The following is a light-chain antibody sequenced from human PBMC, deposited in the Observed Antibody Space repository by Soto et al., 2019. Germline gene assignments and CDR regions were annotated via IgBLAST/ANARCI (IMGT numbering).Light chain of an antibody. Sequence: EIVLTRSPGTLSLSPGERATLSCRSSQSVSSNYLAWYQQKPDQAPRLVIYDVSGRATGLPDRFSGSGSGTDFTLTISRLEPEDFAVYYCQQYGSSPTFGQGTKVEIK. CDR2: DVS. CDR1: QSVSSNY. V-gene: IGKV3-20*01. CDR3: QQYGSSPT. J-gene: IGKJ1*01.